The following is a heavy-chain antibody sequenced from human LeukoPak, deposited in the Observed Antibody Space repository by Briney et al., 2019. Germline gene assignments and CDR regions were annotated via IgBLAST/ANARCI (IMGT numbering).Heavy chain of an antibody. V-gene: IGHV4-39*07. J-gene: IGHJ6*03. D-gene: IGHD3-10*01. CDR2: INHSGST. CDR3: ARVQYYYGSGSYPASHYYYYYMDV. Sequence: SETLSLTCTVSGGSINSGSYYWSWIRQPPGKGLEWIGEINHSGSTNYNPSLKSRVTISVDTSKNQFSLKLSSVTAADTAVYYCARVQYYYGSGSYPASHYYYYYMDVWGKGTTVTVSS. CDR1: GGSINSGSYY.